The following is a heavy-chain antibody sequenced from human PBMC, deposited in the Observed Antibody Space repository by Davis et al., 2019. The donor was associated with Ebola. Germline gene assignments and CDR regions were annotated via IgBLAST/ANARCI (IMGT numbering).Heavy chain of an antibody. Sequence: ASVKVSCKASGYTFTSYGISWVRQAPGQGLEWMGWISAYNGDTNYAQKLQGRVTMTTDTSTSTAYMELRSLRSDDTAVYYCARDGGSYFLLYYYGMDVWGQGTTVTVSS. CDR3: ARDGGSYFLLYYYGMDV. D-gene: IGHD1-26*01. V-gene: IGHV1-18*01. CDR1: GYTFTSYG. J-gene: IGHJ6*02. CDR2: ISAYNGDT.